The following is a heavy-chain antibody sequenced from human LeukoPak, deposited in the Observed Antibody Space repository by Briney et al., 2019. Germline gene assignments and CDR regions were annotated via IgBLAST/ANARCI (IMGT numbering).Heavy chain of an antibody. CDR2: IHTRGST. CDR3: AILVRGVIIS. V-gene: IGHV4-61*02. Sequence: NSSETLSLTCTVSGGPISSSSYYWSWIRQPAGKGLEWMGRIHTRGSTKYNPSLKGRVTMSVDTSKNQFSLKLSSVTAADTAVYYCAILVRGVIISWGQGTLVTVSS. D-gene: IGHD3-10*01. J-gene: IGHJ4*02. CDR1: GGPISSSSYY.